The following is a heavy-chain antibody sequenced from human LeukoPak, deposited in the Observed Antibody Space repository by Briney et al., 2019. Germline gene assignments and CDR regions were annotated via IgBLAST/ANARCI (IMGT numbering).Heavy chain of an antibody. Sequence: GGSLRLSCAASGFTFSTYNMNWVRQAPGKGLEWISYIGSAIYYADSVKGRFTISRDNSKNTLYVQMNSLRVEDTAVYYCAKEASSGYPNWFDPWGQGTLVTVSS. CDR1: GFTFSTYN. CDR3: AKEASSGYPNWFDP. CDR2: IGSAI. V-gene: IGHV3-48*01. J-gene: IGHJ5*02. D-gene: IGHD3-22*01.